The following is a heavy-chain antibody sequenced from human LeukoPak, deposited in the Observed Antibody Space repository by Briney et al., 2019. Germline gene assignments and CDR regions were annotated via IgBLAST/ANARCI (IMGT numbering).Heavy chain of an antibody. CDR3: ARSPIAVAGTGFDY. V-gene: IGHV1-8*03. CDR1: GYTFTSYD. Sequence: ASVKVSCKASGYTFTSYDINWVRQATGQGLEWMGWMNPNSGNTGYAQKFQGRVTITRNTSISTAYMELSSLRSEDTAVYYCARSPIAVAGTGFDYWGQGTLVTVSS. J-gene: IGHJ4*02. D-gene: IGHD6-19*01. CDR2: MNPNSGNT.